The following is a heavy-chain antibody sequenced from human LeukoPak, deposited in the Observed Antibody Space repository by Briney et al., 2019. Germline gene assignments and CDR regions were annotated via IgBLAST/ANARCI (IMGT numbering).Heavy chain of an antibody. J-gene: IGHJ6*02. CDR3: ARVIQPTGRYYYGMDV. Sequence: GGSLRLSCAASGFTFSYYSMNWVRQAPGKGLEWISYSNTDGTISYADSVKGRFTISRDNAENSLYLQMNSLRAEDTAVYYCARVIQPTGRYYYGMDVWGQGTTVTVSS. V-gene: IGHV3-48*01. CDR2: SNTDGTI. CDR1: GFTFSYYS. D-gene: IGHD5-18*01.